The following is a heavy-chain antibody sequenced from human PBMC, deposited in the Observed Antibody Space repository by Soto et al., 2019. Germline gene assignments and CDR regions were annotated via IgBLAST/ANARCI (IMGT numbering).Heavy chain of an antibody. Sequence: EVHLLESGGGLVQPGGSLRLSCVASGFIFGNYPMAWFRQAPGKGLEYVSAIGAGGHTFYADSVKGRCTIPRDNSKSRSDLQMDSLRVEDTAVYSCAMEGVTARFDYWGQGTLVTVSS. CDR3: AMEGVTARFDY. CDR2: IGAGGHT. D-gene: IGHD2-21*02. J-gene: IGHJ4*02. V-gene: IGHV3-23*01. CDR1: GFIFGNYP.